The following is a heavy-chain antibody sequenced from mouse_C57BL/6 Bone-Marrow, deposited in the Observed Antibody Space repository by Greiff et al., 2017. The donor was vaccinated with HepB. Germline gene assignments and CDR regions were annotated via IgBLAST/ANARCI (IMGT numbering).Heavy chain of an antibody. J-gene: IGHJ2*01. CDR3: ARKGYYGFDY. CDR1: GFSLSTFGMG. V-gene: IGHV8-8*01. Sequence: QVTLKVSGPGILQPSQTLSLSCSSSGFSLSTFGMGVGGIRQPTGKGLEWLAHIWWDDDKYYNPALKSRLPISKDTSKNQVFLKNANVDTADTATYYCARKGYYGFDYWGQGTTLTVSS. D-gene: IGHD2-2*01. CDR2: IWWDDDK.